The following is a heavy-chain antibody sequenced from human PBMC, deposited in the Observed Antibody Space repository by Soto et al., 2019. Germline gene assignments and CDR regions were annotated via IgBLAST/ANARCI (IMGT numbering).Heavy chain of an antibody. Sequence: TSETLSLTCTVSGGSVSSGSYYWSWIRQPPGKGLEWIGYIYNSGSTNYNPSLKSRVTVSVDTSKNQFSLKLSSVTAADTAVYYCAGVAYYYDSNGYYPRDYWGQGTLVTVSS. V-gene: IGHV4-61*01. CDR2: IYNSGST. D-gene: IGHD3-22*01. J-gene: IGHJ4*02. CDR1: GGSVSSGSYY. CDR3: AGVAYYYDSNGYYPRDY.